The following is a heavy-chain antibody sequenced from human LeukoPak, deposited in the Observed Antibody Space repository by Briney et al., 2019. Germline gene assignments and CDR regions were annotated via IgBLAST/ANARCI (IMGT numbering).Heavy chain of an antibody. CDR1: DDSISSFY. CDR3: AKHDNGFLLY. J-gene: IGHJ4*02. Sequence: HPSETLSLTCIVSDDSISSFYWSWVRQAPGKGLEWVSGISGSGGSTYYADSVKGRFTISRDNSKNTLYLQMNSLRVEDTAVYYCAKHDNGFLLYWGQGTLVTVSS. CDR2: ISGSGGST. D-gene: IGHD2-8*01. V-gene: IGHV3-23*01.